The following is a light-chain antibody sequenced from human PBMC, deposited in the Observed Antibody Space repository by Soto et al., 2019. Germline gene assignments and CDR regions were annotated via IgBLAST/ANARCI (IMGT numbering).Light chain of an antibody. CDR3: QTWGTGINVI. CDR2: LNSDGSH. J-gene: IGLJ2*01. Sequence: QAVVTQSPSASASPGASVKLTCTLSSGHSSYAIAWHQQQPEKGPRYLMKLNSDGSHSKGDGIPDRFSGSSSGAERYLTISSLKSEDEADYYCQTWGTGINVIFGGGTKLTVL. CDR1: SGHSSYA. V-gene: IGLV4-69*01.